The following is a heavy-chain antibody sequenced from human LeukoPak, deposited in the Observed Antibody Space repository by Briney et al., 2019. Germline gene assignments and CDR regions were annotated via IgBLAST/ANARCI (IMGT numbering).Heavy chain of an antibody. CDR1: GFTFSSYA. J-gene: IGHJ4*02. CDR3: AKDLVGAPGFDY. Sequence: GGSLRLSCAASGFTFSSYAMSWVRQAPGKGLEWVSAISGSGGSTYYADSVKGRFTNSRDNSKNTLYLQMNSLRAEDTAVYYCAKDLVGAPGFDYWGQGTLVTVSS. D-gene: IGHD1-26*01. CDR2: ISGSGGST. V-gene: IGHV3-23*01.